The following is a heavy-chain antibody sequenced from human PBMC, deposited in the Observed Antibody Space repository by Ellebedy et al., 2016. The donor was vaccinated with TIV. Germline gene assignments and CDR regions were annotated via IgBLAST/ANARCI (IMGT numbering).Heavy chain of an antibody. J-gene: IGHJ4*02. CDR1: GYSYTRYP. CDR3: TRVRGSYPQLFDY. D-gene: IGHD2-2*02. Sequence: AASVKVSCKASGYSYTRYPMLWVRQAPGQRPEWMGWINTDNGNTRYSHHFQDRITFTRDTSASITFMELSSLRSEDTAVYYCTRVRGSYPQLFDYWGQGSLVTVSS. CDR2: INTDNGNT. V-gene: IGHV1-3*04.